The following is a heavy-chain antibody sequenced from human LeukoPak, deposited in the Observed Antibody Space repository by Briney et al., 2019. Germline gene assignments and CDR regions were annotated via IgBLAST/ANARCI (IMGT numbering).Heavy chain of an antibody. D-gene: IGHD3-22*01. V-gene: IGHV1-18*01. CDR1: GYTFTSYG. CDR2: ISAYNGNT. CDR3: ARSGAYYYDSSGYYAVGY. J-gene: IGHJ4*02. Sequence: ASVKVSCKASGYTFTSYGISWVRQAPGQGLEWMGWISAYNGNTNYAQKLQGRVTMTPDTSTSTAYMELRSLRSDDTAVYYCARSGAYYYDSSGYYAVGYWGQGTLVSVSP.